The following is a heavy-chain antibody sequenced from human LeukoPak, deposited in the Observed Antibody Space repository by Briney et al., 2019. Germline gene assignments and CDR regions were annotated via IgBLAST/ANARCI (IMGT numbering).Heavy chain of an antibody. Sequence: ESGPTLVSPTQTLTLTCTFSGFSLSTSGVGVGWIRQPPGKALEWLALIYWDDDKRYSPSLKSRLTITKDTSKNQVVLTMTNMDPVDTATYYCARLLYGDYATPFDYWGQGTLVTVSS. CDR3: ARLLYGDYATPFDY. J-gene: IGHJ4*02. V-gene: IGHV2-5*02. CDR1: GFSLSTSGVG. CDR2: IYWDDDK. D-gene: IGHD4-17*01.